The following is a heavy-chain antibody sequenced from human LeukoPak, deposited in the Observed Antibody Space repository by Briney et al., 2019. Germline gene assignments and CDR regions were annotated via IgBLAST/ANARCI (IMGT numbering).Heavy chain of an antibody. CDR1: GYTFTSYG. V-gene: IGHV1-18*01. CDR2: ISAYNGNT. D-gene: IGHD3-22*01. CDR3: ARSGGSSGSFDY. J-gene: IGHJ4*02. Sequence: ASVNVSCKASGYTFTSYGISWVRQAPGQGLEWMGWISAYNGNTNYAQKFQGRVTMTRDTSTSTVYMELSSLRSEDTAVYYCARSGGSSGSFDYWGQGTLVTVSS.